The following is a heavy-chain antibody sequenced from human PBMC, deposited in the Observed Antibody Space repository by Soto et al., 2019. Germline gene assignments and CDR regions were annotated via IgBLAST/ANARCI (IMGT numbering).Heavy chain of an antibody. D-gene: IGHD3-10*01. J-gene: IGHJ4*02. CDR1: GFTISNNY. CDR2: IYTGGST. Sequence: EVQLVESGGGLVQPGGSLRLSCAASGFTISNNYMSWVRQAPGKGLEWVSVIYTGGSTYYADSVKGRFTISRDNSKNTLFLQMNSLRAEDTAVYYCARTNYGSGSYPHYYWGQGTPVTVSP. CDR3: ARTNYGSGSYPHYY. V-gene: IGHV3-66*01.